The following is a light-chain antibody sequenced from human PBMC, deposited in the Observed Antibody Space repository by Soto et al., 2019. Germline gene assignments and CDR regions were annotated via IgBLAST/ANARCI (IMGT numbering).Light chain of an antibody. Sequence: EIVMTQSPATLSVSPGERATLSCRASQSVNSYLAGYQQKPGQPPRLLIYTTSSRATGVQARFSGSGSGTEFTLTISSLQSEDVAVYYCQQFNSWPYTFGQGTKLEIK. CDR1: QSVNSY. CDR3: QQFNSWPYT. CDR2: TTS. J-gene: IGKJ2*01. V-gene: IGKV3-15*01.